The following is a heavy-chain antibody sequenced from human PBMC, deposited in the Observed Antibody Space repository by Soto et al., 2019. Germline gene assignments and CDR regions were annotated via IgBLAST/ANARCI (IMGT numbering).Heavy chain of an antibody. CDR2: INPSGGRT. Sequence: QVLLVQSGAEVTRPGASVKVSCKASGYTFTSYYMHWVRQAPGQGLEWMAMINPSGGRTKYAQIFQGRVTLTRDTSTGTVDMELSSLTSEDTAIYYCARRPSCDGDCYLFDYWGQGTQVTVSS. D-gene: IGHD2-21*02. J-gene: IGHJ4*02. CDR1: GYTFTSYY. CDR3: ARRPSCDGDCYLFDY. V-gene: IGHV1-46*01.